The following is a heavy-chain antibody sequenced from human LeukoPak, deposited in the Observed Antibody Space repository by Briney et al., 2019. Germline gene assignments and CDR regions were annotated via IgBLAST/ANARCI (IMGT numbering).Heavy chain of an antibody. CDR3: ARQILTGYYYFDY. CDR2: INPNSGGT. CDR1: GYTFTGYY. D-gene: IGHD3-9*01. J-gene: IGHJ4*02. Sequence: ASVKVSCKASGYTFTGYYMHWVRQAPGQGLEWMGWINPNSGGTNYAQKFQGRVTMTRDTSISTAYMELSRLRSDDTAVYYCARQILTGYYYFDYWGQGTLVTVSS. V-gene: IGHV1-2*02.